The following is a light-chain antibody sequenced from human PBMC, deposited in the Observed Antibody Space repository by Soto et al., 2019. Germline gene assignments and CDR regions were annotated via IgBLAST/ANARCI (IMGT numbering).Light chain of an antibody. Sequence: DIQMTQSPSSLSASVGDRVTITCQASQDIINYLNWYQQKPGKAPNLLIFAASSLKNGVPSRFSGSGSGTEFTLTISSLQSEDFALYYCQQYNNWPLTFGGGTKVDI. V-gene: IGKV1-33*01. J-gene: IGKJ4*01. CDR1: QDIINY. CDR3: QQYNNWPLT. CDR2: AAS.